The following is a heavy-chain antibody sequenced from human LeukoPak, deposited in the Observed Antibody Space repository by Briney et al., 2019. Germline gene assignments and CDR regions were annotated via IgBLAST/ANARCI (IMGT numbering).Heavy chain of an antibody. D-gene: IGHD3-22*01. CDR1: GFTFSNYA. J-gene: IGHJ4*02. V-gene: IGHV3-23*01. CDR2: LSGSGGTI. CDR3: AWGSSGYYYFDY. Sequence: GGSLRLSCVASGFTFSNYAMSWVRQAPGKGLVWVSGLSGSGGTIWYADSVRGRFTISRDNAMDTLYLQMNSLRAEDTAVYYCAWGSSGYYYFDYWGQGTLVTVSS.